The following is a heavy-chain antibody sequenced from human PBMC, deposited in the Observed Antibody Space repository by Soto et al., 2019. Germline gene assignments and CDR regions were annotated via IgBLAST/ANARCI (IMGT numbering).Heavy chain of an antibody. Sequence: QVQLVESGGGVVQPGRSLRLSCAASGFTFSSYGMHWVRQAPGKGLEWVAVIWYDGSNKYYADSVKGRFTISRDNSKNTLYLQMNSLRAEDTAVYYCARDLWPPSGSYSSYPLYAFDIWGQGTMVTVSS. CDR2: IWYDGSNK. CDR3: ARDLWPPSGSYSSYPLYAFDI. D-gene: IGHD1-26*01. J-gene: IGHJ3*02. V-gene: IGHV3-33*01. CDR1: GFTFSSYG.